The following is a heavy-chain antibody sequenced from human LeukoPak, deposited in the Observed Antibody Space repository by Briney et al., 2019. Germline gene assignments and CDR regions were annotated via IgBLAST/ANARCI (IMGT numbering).Heavy chain of an antibody. CDR2: IKQDGSEK. J-gene: IGHJ4*02. CDR3: AREFDVITFGGVHFDY. CDR1: GFTFSSYW. Sequence: GGSLRLSCAASGFTFSSYWMSWVRQAPGKGLEWVANIKQDGSEKYYVDSVKGRFTISRDNAKNSLYLQMNSPRAEDTAVYYCAREFDVITFGGVHFDYWGQGTLVTVSS. D-gene: IGHD3-16*01. V-gene: IGHV3-7*01.